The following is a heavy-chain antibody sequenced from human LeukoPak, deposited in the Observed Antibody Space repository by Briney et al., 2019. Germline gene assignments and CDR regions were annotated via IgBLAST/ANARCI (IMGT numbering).Heavy chain of an antibody. CDR3: TRGGPPGYYYGMDV. CDR2: IRSKAYGGTT. J-gene: IGHJ6*02. Sequence: GGSLRLSCTASGFTFGDYAMSWFRQAPGKGLEWVGFIRSKAYGGTTEYAASVKGRFTISRDDSKSTAYLQMNSLKTEDTAVYYCTRGGPPGYYYGMDVWGQGTTVTVSS. V-gene: IGHV3-49*03. CDR1: GFTFGDYA.